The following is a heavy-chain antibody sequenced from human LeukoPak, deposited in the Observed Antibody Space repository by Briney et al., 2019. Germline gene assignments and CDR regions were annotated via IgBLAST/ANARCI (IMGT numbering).Heavy chain of an antibody. CDR3: ARVHIAAAGTCWFDP. Sequence: SETLSLTCAVYGGSFSGYYWSWIRQPPGKGLEWIGEINHSGSTNYNPSLKSRVTTSVDTSKNQFSLKLSSVTAADTAVYYCARVHIAAAGTCWFDPWGQGTLVTVSS. J-gene: IGHJ5*02. CDR1: GGSFSGYY. CDR2: INHSGST. D-gene: IGHD6-13*01. V-gene: IGHV4-34*01.